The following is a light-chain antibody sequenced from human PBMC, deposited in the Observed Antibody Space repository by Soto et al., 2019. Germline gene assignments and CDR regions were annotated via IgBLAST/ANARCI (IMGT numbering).Light chain of an antibody. CDR3: QQYNSYSPGYT. CDR2: DAS. J-gene: IGKJ2*01. Sequence: DIQMTQSPSTLSASVGDRVTITCRASRSISSWLAWYQQKPGKAPKLLIYDASSLESGVPSRFSGSGSGTEFTLTISSLQPDDFATYYCQQYNSYSPGYTFGQGTKLEIK. CDR1: RSISSW. V-gene: IGKV1-5*01.